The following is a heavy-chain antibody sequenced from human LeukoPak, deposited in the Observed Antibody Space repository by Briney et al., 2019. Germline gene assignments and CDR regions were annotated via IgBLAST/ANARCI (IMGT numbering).Heavy chain of an antibody. CDR2: INPDSGSI. D-gene: IGHD5-12*01. Sequence: ASVKVSCKASGYTFTDYYIHWVRQAPGQGLEWMGRINPDSGSIKYAQKFQDRITMTRDTSISAGFMELSRLKSDDTAIYYCGRDTGYSGYDPLDYWGQGTLVTVSS. CDR1: GYTFTDYY. J-gene: IGHJ4*02. CDR3: GRDTGYSGYDPLDY. V-gene: IGHV1-2*06.